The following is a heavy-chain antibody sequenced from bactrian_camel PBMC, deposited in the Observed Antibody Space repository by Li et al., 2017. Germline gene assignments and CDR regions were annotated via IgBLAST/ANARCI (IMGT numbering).Heavy chain of an antibody. D-gene: IGHD8*01. CDR1: DNTVRRRC. J-gene: IGHJ4*01. CDR2: ISSDGTT. CDR3: GSPALGWSWMC. Sequence: HVQLVESGGGSVQTGGSLRLSCAASDNTVRRRCWGWYRQAPGNECELVSKISSDGTTYYAESVKGRFTISQDNPKNTLYLQMNSLKPEDTAVYYCGSPALGWSWMCGGQGTQVTVS. V-gene: IGHV3S53*01.